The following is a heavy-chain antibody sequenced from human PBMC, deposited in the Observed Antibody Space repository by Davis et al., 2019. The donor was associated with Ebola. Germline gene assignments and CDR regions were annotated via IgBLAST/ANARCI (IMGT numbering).Heavy chain of an antibody. Sequence: GGSLRLSCAGSGFTFSGYGMHWVRQAPDKGLEWVAVIWYDGSRKYYGDSVKGRFTISRDNSNNLLYLQMNSLRAEDTAVYYCAIPDCSGANCYSVYIKNWGQGTLVTVSS. D-gene: IGHD2-15*01. CDR1: GFTFSGYG. V-gene: IGHV3-33*01. CDR3: AIPDCSGANCYSVYIKN. J-gene: IGHJ4*02. CDR2: IWYDGSRK.